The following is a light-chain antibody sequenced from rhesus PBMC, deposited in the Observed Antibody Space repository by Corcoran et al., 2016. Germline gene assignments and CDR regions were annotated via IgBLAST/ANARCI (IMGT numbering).Light chain of an antibody. V-gene: IGKV1-22*01. J-gene: IGKJ1*01. CDR3: QQYDNRPRT. CDR2: EAS. CDR1: QGISSW. Sequence: DIQMTQSPSSLSASVGDTVTITCRASQGISSWLAWYQQKPGKAPKILIYEASSLQSGVPSRFSGSGSGTDFTLPISSLQSEDFATYYCQQYDNRPRTFGLGTKVEIK.